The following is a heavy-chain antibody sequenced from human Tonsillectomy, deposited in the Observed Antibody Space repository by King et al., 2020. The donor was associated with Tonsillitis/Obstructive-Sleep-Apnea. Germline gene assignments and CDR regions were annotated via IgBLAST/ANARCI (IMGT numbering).Heavy chain of an antibody. J-gene: IGHJ4*02. CDR1: GFTFSTYG. D-gene: IGHD4/OR15-4a*01. V-gene: IGHV3-33*01. CDR2: IWYDGSEK. Sequence: VQLVESGGGVVQPGRSLRLSCAASGFTFSTYGMHWVRQAPGKGLEWVSVIWYDGSEKYYAESVKGRFTISRDNSKSTLYLQMNSLRAEDTAVYYCAGASEVPFDYWGQGTLVTVS. CDR3: AGASEVPFDY.